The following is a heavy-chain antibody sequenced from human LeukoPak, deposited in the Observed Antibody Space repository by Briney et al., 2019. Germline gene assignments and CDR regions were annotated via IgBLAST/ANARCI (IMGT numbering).Heavy chain of an antibody. J-gene: IGHJ4*02. CDR2: TSGSGGNT. D-gene: IGHD4-17*01. Sequence: GGSLRLSCGAFGFTFSSHAMTWVRQAPGKGLEWVSATSGSGGNTYYADSVKGRFTISRDNSKNTLYLQMNSLRAEDTAVYYCARRGESTNYGDYRFDSWGQGTLVTVSS. CDR1: GFTFSSHA. V-gene: IGHV3-23*01. CDR3: ARRGESTNYGDYRFDS.